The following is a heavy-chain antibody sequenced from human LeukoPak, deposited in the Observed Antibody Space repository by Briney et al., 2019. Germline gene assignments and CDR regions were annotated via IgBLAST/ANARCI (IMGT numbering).Heavy chain of an antibody. CDR3: ARSLDASWLQCPEF. CDR2: ISTYNGNT. CDR1: GYTFTRYG. D-gene: IGHD5-24*01. Sequence: ASVKVSCKTSGYTFTRYGITWVRQAPGQGLEWMGWISTYNGNTNYAQKLQGRVTMTTDTSTSTAYMELKSLRYDDTAVYYCARSLDASWLQCPEFWGQGTLATVSS. V-gene: IGHV1-18*01. J-gene: IGHJ4*02.